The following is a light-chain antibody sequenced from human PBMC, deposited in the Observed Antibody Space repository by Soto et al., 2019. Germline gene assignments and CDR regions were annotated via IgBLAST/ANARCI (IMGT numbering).Light chain of an antibody. J-gene: IGKJ1*01. Sequence: EIVLTQSPGTLSLSPGEGATLSCRASQSVSSIYLAWYQQKPGQAPRLLISDASNRATGIPARFSGSGSGTDFTLTISSLEPEDFAVYYCQQRSNWPWTFGQGTKVDI. CDR3: QQRSNWPWT. CDR2: DAS. CDR1: QSVSSIY. V-gene: IGKV3D-20*02.